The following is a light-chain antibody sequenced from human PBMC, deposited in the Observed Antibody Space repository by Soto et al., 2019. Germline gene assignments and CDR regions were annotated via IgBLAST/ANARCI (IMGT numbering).Light chain of an antibody. CDR2: DAS. CDR3: QQYGSSLWT. CDR1: QSISSW. J-gene: IGKJ1*01. Sequence: DIQMTQSPSTLSASVGDRVTITCRASQSISSWLAWYQQKPGKAPKLLIYDASSLESGVPSRFSGSGSGTEFTLTINSLQPDDFAVYYCQQYGSSLWTFGQGTKVDI. V-gene: IGKV1-5*01.